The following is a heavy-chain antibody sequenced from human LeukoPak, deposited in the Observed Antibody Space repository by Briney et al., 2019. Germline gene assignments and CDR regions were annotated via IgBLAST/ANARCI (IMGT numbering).Heavy chain of an antibody. CDR2: IYTSGST. D-gene: IGHD1-26*01. CDR3: AAQQVAATLSRWFDP. V-gene: IGHV4-61*02. CDR1: GDSISSDYY. J-gene: IGHJ5*02. Sequence: HPSETLSLTCAVSGDSISSDYYWAWIRQPAGKGLEWIGRIYTSGSTNYNPSLKSRVTISVDTSKNQFSLKLSSVTAADTAVYYCAAQQVAATLSRWFDPWGQGTLVTVSS.